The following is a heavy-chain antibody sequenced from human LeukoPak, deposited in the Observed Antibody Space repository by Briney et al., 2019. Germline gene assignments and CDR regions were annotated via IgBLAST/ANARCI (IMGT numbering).Heavy chain of an antibody. CDR2: ISTYNGNT. V-gene: IGHV1-18*01. D-gene: IGHD2-15*01. Sequence: ASVEVSCKASGYTFTSYGISWVRQAPGQGLEWMGWISTYNGNTNYAQKLQGRVTMTTDTSTSTAYMELRSLRSDDTAVYYCARDTCSGGSCYLGNYWGQGTLVTVSS. J-gene: IGHJ4*02. CDR1: GYTFTSYG. CDR3: ARDTCSGGSCYLGNY.